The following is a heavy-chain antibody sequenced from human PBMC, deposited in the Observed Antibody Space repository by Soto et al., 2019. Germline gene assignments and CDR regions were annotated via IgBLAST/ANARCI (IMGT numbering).Heavy chain of an antibody. CDR1: GFTFSSYG. CDR3: ARDGQQLVPYGLDA. CDR2: IWADGSNV. J-gene: IGHJ6*02. D-gene: IGHD6-6*01. Sequence: VQLVESGGGLVQPGGSLRLSCAASGFTFSSYGIHWVRQAPGKGLEWVAFIWADGSNVEYADSVKGRFTISRDSSKNTVDLQMNSLRAEDTAVYSCARDGQQLVPYGLDAWGQGTTVTVSS. V-gene: IGHV3-33*08.